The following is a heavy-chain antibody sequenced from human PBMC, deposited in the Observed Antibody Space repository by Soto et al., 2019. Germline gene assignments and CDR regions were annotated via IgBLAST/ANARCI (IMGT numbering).Heavy chain of an antibody. Sequence: SETLSLTCAVSRYSIGSGYYWAWIRQSPGKGLEWIGSIYHAGSVYYNPSLNGRVALSMDTSKNHFSLKLTSVTAADTAVYYCARTFDYYGMDVWGQGTTVTVSS. CDR3: ARTFDYYGMDV. J-gene: IGHJ6*02. V-gene: IGHV4-38-2*01. CDR1: RYSIGSGYY. CDR2: IYHAGSV.